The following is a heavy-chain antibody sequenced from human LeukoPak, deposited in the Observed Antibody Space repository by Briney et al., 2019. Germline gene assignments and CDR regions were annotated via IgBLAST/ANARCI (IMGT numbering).Heavy chain of an antibody. CDR1: GGSISSYY. D-gene: IGHD2-2*02. J-gene: IGHJ4*02. CDR3: ARVRYRPRYCSSTSCYNPINYYFDY. Sequence: SETLSLTCTVSGGSISSYYCSWIRQPPGKGLEWSGYIYYSGSTNYNPSLKSRVTISVDTSKNQFSLKLSSVTAADTAVYYCARVRYRPRYCSSTSCYNPINYYFDYWGQETLVTVSS. V-gene: IGHV4-59*01. CDR2: IYYSGST.